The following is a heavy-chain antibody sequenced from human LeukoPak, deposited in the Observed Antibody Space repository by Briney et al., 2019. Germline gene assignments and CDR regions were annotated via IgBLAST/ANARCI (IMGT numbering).Heavy chain of an antibody. CDR2: INSDGSNT. Sequence: GGSLRLSCAASGYTFTTYWIHWVPQAPGKGLVWVSLINSDGSNTGYADSVKGRFTISRDNAKNMVYLQMNSLRAEDTAVYYCIRDSSSSFDYWGQGTLVTVSS. CDR3: IRDSSSSFDY. J-gene: IGHJ4*02. V-gene: IGHV3-74*01. CDR1: GYTFTTYW. D-gene: IGHD6-13*01.